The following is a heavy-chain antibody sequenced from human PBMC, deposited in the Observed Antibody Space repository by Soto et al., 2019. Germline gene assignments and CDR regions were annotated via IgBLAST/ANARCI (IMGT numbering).Heavy chain of an antibody. CDR3: ARGTGLRYMDV. V-gene: IGHV4-34*01. CDR1: GGSFSGYY. J-gene: IGHJ6*03. D-gene: IGHD5-12*01. Sequence: SETLSLTCAVYGGSFSGYYWSWIRQPPGKGLEWIGEINHSGSTNYNPSLKSRVTISVDTSKNQFSLKLSSVTAADTAVYYCARGTGLRYMDVWGKGITVSVSS. CDR2: INHSGST.